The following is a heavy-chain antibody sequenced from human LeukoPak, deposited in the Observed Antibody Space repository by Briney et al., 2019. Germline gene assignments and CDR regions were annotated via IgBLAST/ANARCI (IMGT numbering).Heavy chain of an antibody. CDR1: GFTFDDYA. V-gene: IGHV3-9*01. Sequence: GRSLRLSCAASGFTFDDYAMHWVRQAPGKGLEWVSGISRNSGSIGYADSVKGRFTISRDNAKNSLYLQMNSLRAEDTALYYCAKDSRRACSSTSCFDAFDIWGQGTMVTVSS. CDR3: AKDSRRACSSTSCFDAFDI. CDR2: ISRNSGSI. D-gene: IGHD2-2*01. J-gene: IGHJ3*02.